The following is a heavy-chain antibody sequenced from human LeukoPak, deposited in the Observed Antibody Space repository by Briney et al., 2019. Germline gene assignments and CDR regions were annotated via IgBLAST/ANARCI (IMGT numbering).Heavy chain of an antibody. CDR3: ARDPWGGRDAFDV. Sequence: PSETLSLTCTVSSASISSGNYYWNWIRQPAGKGLEWIGRLYTTGTINYNPSLKSRVTISVDPSKNQFSLRLTSVTAADTAMYYCARDPWGGRDAFDVWGQGTMVIVSS. V-gene: IGHV4-61*02. CDR1: SASISSGNYY. CDR2: LYTTGTI. J-gene: IGHJ3*01. D-gene: IGHD3-16*01.